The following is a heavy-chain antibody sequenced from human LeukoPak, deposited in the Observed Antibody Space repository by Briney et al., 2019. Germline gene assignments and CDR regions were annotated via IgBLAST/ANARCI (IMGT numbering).Heavy chain of an antibody. J-gene: IGHJ4*02. CDR2: IQYDGTKK. V-gene: IGHV3-30*02. CDR1: GFTFSSNG. CDR3: AKDRSGSNYGLH. D-gene: IGHD1-26*01. Sequence: GGSLRLSCAASGFTFSSNGMHWVRQAPGKGLEWVAFIQYDGTKKYYGDSVRGRFSISRDNSKNALSLQKSRRTAEDTAVYFCAKDRSGSNYGLHWGQGTLVSVSS.